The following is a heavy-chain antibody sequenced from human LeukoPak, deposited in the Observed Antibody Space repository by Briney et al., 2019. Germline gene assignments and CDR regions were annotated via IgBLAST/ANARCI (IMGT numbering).Heavy chain of an antibody. D-gene: IGHD3-22*01. CDR3: ARPRDGYYYDSSGYYW. V-gene: IGHV3-48*01. J-gene: IGHJ4*02. CDR2: ISSSSSTI. Sequence: PGGSLRLSCAASGFTFSSYWMSWVRQAPGKGLEWVSYISSSSSTIYYADSVKGRFTISRDNAKNSLYLQMNSLRAEDTAVYYCARPRDGYYYDSSGYYWWGQGTLVTVSS. CDR1: GFTFSSYW.